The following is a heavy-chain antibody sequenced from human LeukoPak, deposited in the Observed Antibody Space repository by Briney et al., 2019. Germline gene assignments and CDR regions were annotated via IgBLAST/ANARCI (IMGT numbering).Heavy chain of an antibody. J-gene: IGHJ4*02. CDR3: ARSSSIVVVPAAQYNWNYERLPCFDY. CDR1: GDSVSSNSAA. CDR2: TYYRSKWYN. D-gene: IGHD2-2*01. V-gene: IGHV6-1*01. Sequence: SQTLSLTCAISGDSVSSNSAAWNWIRQSPSRGLKWLGRTYYRSKWYNDYAVSVKSRITINPDTSKNQFSLQLNSVTPEDTAVYYCARSSSIVVVPAAQYNWNYERLPCFDYWGQGTLVTVSS.